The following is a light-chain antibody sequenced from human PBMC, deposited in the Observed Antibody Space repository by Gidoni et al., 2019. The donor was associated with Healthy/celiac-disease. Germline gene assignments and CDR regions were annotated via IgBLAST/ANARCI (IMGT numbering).Light chain of an antibody. CDR3: QQYNNWPPYT. CDR2: VAS. V-gene: IGKV3-15*01. J-gene: IGKJ2*01. CDR1: KSVSRN. Sequence: EIVIPQSPATLSVSLGERAHISCRASKSVSRNLACYQQKPGQAPRLLILVASTRATGIPARLSGSGSGTEFTLTISSLQSEDFAVYYCQQYNNWPPYTFGQGTKLEIK.